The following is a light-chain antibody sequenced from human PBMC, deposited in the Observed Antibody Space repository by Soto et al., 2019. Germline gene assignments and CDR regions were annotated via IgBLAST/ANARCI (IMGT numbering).Light chain of an antibody. J-gene: IGLJ2*01. V-gene: IGLV1-36*01. CDR2: QDD. CDR3: AAWDDSLNGVI. Sequence: QSVLTQPPSVSEAPRQRVTISCSGSSSNIGNNGVNWYQQLPGKAPKLLIYQDDLLPSGVSDRFSGSKSGTSASLAISGLQSEDEADYYRAAWDDSLNGVIFGGGTNLTVL. CDR1: SSNIGNNG.